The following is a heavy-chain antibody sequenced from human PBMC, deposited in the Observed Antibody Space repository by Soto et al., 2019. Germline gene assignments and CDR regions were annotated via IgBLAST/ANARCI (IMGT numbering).Heavy chain of an antibody. J-gene: IGHJ5*02. CDR3: ARDLGGCSGGSCRYNWFDP. D-gene: IGHD2-15*01. Sequence: ASVKVSCKASGGTCSSYVISWVRQAPGQGLEWMGGIIPMYGTENYAQKFQDRVTITADTSTSTAYMELSSLRSEDTAVYYCARDLGGCSGGSCRYNWFDPWGQGTPVTVSS. CDR2: IIPMYGTE. V-gene: IGHV1-69*06. CDR1: GGTCSSYV.